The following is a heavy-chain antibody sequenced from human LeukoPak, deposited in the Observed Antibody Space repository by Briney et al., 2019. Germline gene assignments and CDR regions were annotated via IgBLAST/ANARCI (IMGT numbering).Heavy chain of an antibody. CDR1: GGSFSGYY. CDR3: ARGHGGWYSRLNYFDY. V-gene: IGHV4-34*01. CDR2: INHSGST. J-gene: IGHJ4*02. Sequence: NPSETLSLTCAVYGGSFSGYYWSWIRQPPGKGLEWIGEINHSGSTNYNPSLKSRVTISVDTSKNQFSLKLSSVTAADTAVYYCARGHGGWYSRLNYFDYWGQGTLVTVSS. D-gene: IGHD6-19*01.